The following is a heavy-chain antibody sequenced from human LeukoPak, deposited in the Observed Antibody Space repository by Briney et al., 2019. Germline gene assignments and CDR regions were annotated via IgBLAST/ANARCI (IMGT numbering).Heavy chain of an antibody. CDR1: GGSITNYY. CDR3: ARASVTYYYYYYMDV. D-gene: IGHD4-11*01. Sequence: SETLSLTCTVSGGSITNYYWTWIRQPPGKGLEWIGYIHYSGSTNYNPSLKSQVTISVDTSKNQSSLKLSSVTAADTAVYYCARASVTYYYYYYMDVWGKGTTVTVSS. CDR2: IHYSGST. J-gene: IGHJ6*03. V-gene: IGHV4-59*01.